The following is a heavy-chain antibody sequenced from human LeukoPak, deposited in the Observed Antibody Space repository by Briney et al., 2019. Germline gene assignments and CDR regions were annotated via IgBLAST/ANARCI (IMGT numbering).Heavy chain of an antibody. CDR2: ISGSGGST. D-gene: IGHD5-24*01. J-gene: IGHJ4*02. CDR3: AAQRWLQLPFDY. Sequence: RGSLRLSCAASGFTFSSYAMSWVRQAPGKGLEWVSAISGSGGSTYYADFVKGRFTTSRDNSKNTLYLQMNSLRAEDTAVYYCAAQRWLQLPFDYWGQGTLVTVSS. V-gene: IGHV3-23*01. CDR1: GFTFSSYA.